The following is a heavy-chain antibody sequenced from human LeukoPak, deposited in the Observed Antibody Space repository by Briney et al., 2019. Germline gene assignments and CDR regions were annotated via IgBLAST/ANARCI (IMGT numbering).Heavy chain of an antibody. CDR3: ARVNVASYDFWSGYFPGSDWFDP. CDR1: GYTFTSYY. CDR2: INPSGGST. Sequence: ASVKVSCKASGYTFTSYYMHWVRQAPGQGLQWMGIINPSGGSTSYAQKFQGRVTMTRDTSTSTVYMELSSLRSEDTAVYHCARVNVASYDFWSGYFPGSDWFDPWGQGTLVTVSS. D-gene: IGHD3-3*01. V-gene: IGHV1-46*01. J-gene: IGHJ5*02.